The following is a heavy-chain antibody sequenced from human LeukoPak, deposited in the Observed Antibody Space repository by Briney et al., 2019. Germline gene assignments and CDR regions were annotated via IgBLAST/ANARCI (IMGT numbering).Heavy chain of an antibody. J-gene: IGHJ4*02. Sequence: GSLRLSCAASGFTFSSYAMSWVRQAPGKGLEWIGSIYYRGSTYYNPSLKSRVTISVDTSKNQFSLKLSSVTAADTAVYYCARGLWSGYYTDYWGQGTLVTVSS. CDR2: IYYRGST. CDR3: ARGLWSGYYTDY. V-gene: IGHV4-39*01. D-gene: IGHD3-3*01. CDR1: GFTFSSYA.